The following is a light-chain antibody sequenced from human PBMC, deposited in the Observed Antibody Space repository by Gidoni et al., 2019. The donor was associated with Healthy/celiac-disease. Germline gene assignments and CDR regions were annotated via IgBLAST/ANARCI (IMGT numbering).Light chain of an antibody. CDR1: QSVSSY. J-gene: IGKJ3*01. V-gene: IGKV3-11*01. CDR2: DAS. Sequence: EIGLTQTPATLSFSPGERDTLSCRASQSVSSYLAWYQQKPGQAPRLLIYDASNRATGIPARFSGSWSGTDFTLTLSSLEPEDFAVYYCQQRSNWPLTFGPGTKVEIK. CDR3: QQRSNWPLT.